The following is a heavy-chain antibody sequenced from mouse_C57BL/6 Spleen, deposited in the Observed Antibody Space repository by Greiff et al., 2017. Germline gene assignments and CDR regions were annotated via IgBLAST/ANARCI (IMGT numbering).Heavy chain of an antibody. CDR2: IYPRSGNT. D-gene: IGHD2-5*01. CDR3: ARSEDYSNYVGYFDV. V-gene: IGHV1-81*01. CDR1: GYTFTSYG. J-gene: IGHJ1*03. Sequence: VKLMESGAELARPGASVKLSCKASGYTFTSYGISWVKQRTGQGLEWIGEIYPRSGNTYYNEKFKGKATLTADKSSSTAYMELRSLTSEDSAVYFCARSEDYSNYVGYFDVWGTGTTVTVSS.